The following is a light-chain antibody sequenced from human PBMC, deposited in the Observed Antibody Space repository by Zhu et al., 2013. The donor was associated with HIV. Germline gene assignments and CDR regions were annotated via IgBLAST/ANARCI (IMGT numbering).Light chain of an antibody. V-gene: IGLV2-14*03. CDR1: SSDFRSYTY. CDR2: EVK. J-gene: IGLJ3*02. Sequence: QSALTQPASVSGSPGQSITISCTGSSSDFRSYTYVSWYQQHSGKAPKLVIYEVKNRPSGVSHRFSGSKSGNTASLTISGLQAEDEGYYYCTSYTTKNIVFGGGTKLTVL. CDR3: TSYTTKNIV.